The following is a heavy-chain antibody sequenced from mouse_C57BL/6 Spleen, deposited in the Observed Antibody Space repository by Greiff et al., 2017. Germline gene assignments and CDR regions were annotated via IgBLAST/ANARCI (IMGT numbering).Heavy chain of an antibody. CDR2: INPSSGYT. J-gene: IGHJ2*01. CDR3: ASRCDSGNPFDY. V-gene: IGHV1-7*01. CDR1: GYTFTSYW. Sequence: QVQLQQSGAELAKPGASVKLSCKASGYTFTSYWMHWVNQRPGQGLEWIGYINPSSGYTKYNQKFKDKATLTADKSSSTAYMRLSSLTYEDSAVYDSASRCDSGNPFDYWGQGTTLTVSS. D-gene: IGHD2-1*01.